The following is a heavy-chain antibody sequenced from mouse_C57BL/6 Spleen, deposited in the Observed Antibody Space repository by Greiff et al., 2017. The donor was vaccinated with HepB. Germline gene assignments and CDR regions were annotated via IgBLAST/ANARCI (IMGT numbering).Heavy chain of an antibody. CDR3: ARGGLTDHWYFDV. J-gene: IGHJ1*03. D-gene: IGHD1-1*01. CDR1: GYTFTSYW. Sequence: VQLQESGAELVRPGSSVKLSCKASGYTFTSYWMHWVKQRPIQGLEWIGNIDPSDSETHYNQKFKDKATLTVDKSSSTAYMQLSSLTSEDSAVYYWARGGLTDHWYFDVWGTGTTVTVSS. V-gene: IGHV1-52*01. CDR2: IDPSDSET.